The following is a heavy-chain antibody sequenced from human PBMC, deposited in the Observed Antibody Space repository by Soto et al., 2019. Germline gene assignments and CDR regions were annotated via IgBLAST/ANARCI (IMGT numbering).Heavy chain of an antibody. J-gene: IGHJ4*02. CDR1: GFTFSSYA. Sequence: EVQLLESGGGLVQPGGSLRLSCAASGFTFSSYAMSWVRQATGKGLEWVSDISGSGGSTYYADSVKGRFSISRDNSKNTLYLQMNSLRAEDTAVYYCANKVLYGDDDYWGQATRVTVSS. CDR2: ISGSGGST. D-gene: IGHD2-8*01. CDR3: ANKVLYGDDDY. V-gene: IGHV3-23*01.